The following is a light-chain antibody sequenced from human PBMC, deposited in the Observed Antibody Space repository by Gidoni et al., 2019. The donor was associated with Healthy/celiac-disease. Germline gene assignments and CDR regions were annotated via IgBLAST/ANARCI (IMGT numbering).Light chain of an antibody. CDR2: DVS. J-gene: IGLJ2*01. CDR1: SSDVGGYNY. CDR3: CSYAGSYSVV. Sequence: QSALTQPRSGSGSPGQSVTISCTGTSSDVGGYNYVSWYQQHPGQAPKLMIYDVSKRPSGVPDRFSGSKSGNTASLTISGLQAEDEADYYCCSYAGSYSVVFGGGTKLTVL. V-gene: IGLV2-11*01.